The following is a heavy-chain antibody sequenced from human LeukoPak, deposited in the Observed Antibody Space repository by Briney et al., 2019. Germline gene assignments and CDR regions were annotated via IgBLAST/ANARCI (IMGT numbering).Heavy chain of an antibody. D-gene: IGHD2-21*01. V-gene: IGHV3-7*01. J-gene: IGHJ4*02. Sequence: HAGGSLRLSCAASGFTFSECTMNWVRQAPGKGLEWVANIKQDGSEKYYVDSVKGRFTISRDNAKNSLYLQMNSLRAEDTAVYYCARDQHRHYYFDYWGQGTLVTVSS. CDR1: GFTFSECT. CDR3: ARDQHRHYYFDY. CDR2: IKQDGSEK.